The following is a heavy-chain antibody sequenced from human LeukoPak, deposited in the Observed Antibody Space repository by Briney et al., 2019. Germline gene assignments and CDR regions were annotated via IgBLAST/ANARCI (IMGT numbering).Heavy chain of an antibody. CDR1: GFTFSSYG. V-gene: IGHV3-30*02. J-gene: IGHJ6*03. D-gene: IGHD4-17*01. CDR2: IRYDGSNK. CDR3: AKPWRYGDYIYYMDV. Sequence: PGGSLRLSCAASGFTFSSYGMHWVRQAPGKGLEWVAFIRYDGSNKYYADSVKGRFTISRDNSKNPLYLQMNSLRAEDTAVYYCAKPWRYGDYIYYMDVWGKGTTVTTSS.